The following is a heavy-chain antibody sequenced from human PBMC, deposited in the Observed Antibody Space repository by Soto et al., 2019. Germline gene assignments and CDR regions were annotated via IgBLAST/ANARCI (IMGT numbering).Heavy chain of an antibody. CDR3: ARGYDFWSGYWL. J-gene: IGHJ4*02. Sequence: QVQLQQWGAGLLKPSETLSLTCAVYGGSFSGYYWSWIRQPPGKGLEWIGEINHSGSTYYNPSLKSRVTISVDTSKNQYSLKLSSVTAADTAVYYCARGYDFWSGYWLWGQGSLVAVSS. D-gene: IGHD3-3*01. CDR2: INHSGST. CDR1: GGSFSGYY. V-gene: IGHV4-34*01.